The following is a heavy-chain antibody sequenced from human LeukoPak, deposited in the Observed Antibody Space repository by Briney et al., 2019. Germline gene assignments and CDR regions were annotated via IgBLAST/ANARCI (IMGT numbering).Heavy chain of an antibody. CDR3: AKAIPNCGDYPYGMDV. CDR1: GFTFSSYA. V-gene: IGHV3-23*01. D-gene: IGHD4-17*01. CDR2: ISGSGGST. Sequence: GGSLRLSCAASGFTFSSYAMSWVRQAPGKGLEWVSAISGSGGSTYYADSVKGRFTISRDNSKNTLYLQMNSLRAEDTAVYYCAKAIPNCGDYPYGMDVWGQGTTVTVSS. J-gene: IGHJ6*02.